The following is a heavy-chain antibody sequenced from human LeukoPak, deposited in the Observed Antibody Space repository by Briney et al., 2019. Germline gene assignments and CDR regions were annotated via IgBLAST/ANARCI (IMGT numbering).Heavy chain of an antibody. CDR3: ARGETMFDY. V-gene: IGHV3-9*01. CDR1: GFTFDDYA. J-gene: IGHJ4*02. Sequence: GRSLRLSCAASGFTFDDYAMHWVRQAPGKGLEWVSGISWNSGSIGYADSVKGRFTISRDNAKNSLYLQMDSLRAEDTAVYYCARGETMFDYWGQGTLVTVSS. D-gene: IGHD3-10*01. CDR2: ISWNSGSI.